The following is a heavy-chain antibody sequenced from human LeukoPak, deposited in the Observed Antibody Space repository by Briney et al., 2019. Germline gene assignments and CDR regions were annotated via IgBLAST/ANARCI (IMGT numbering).Heavy chain of an antibody. CDR3: ARDRAYYGSGSYGPDY. V-gene: IGHV1-18*01. Sequence: ASVKVSCKASSYTFTSYGFIWARQAPGQGLEWMGWISAYNGNTNYAEKFQGRVTVTTDTSTSTAYMELRSLRSDDTAVYYCARDRAYYGSGSYGPDYWGQGTLVTVSS. CDR2: ISAYNGNT. CDR1: SYTFTSYG. J-gene: IGHJ4*02. D-gene: IGHD3-10*01.